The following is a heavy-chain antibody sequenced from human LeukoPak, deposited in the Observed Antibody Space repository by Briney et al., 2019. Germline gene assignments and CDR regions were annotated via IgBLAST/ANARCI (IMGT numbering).Heavy chain of an antibody. J-gene: IGHJ4*02. D-gene: IGHD2-15*01. CDR2: IYYSGST. Sequence: SETLSLTCAVSGGSLSSYYWSWIRQPPGTGLEWIGYIYYSGSTNYNPSLTSRVTISVDTSKNQFSLKLSSVTAADTAVYYCAREVDAYGIDYWGQGTLVTVSS. CDR3: AREVDAYGIDY. V-gene: IGHV4-59*01. CDR1: GGSLSSYY.